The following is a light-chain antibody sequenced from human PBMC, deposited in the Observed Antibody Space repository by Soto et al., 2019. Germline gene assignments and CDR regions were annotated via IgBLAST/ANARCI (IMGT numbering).Light chain of an antibody. CDR1: QSIGTY. CDR2: GAS. Sequence: DIQVTQSPSSLSASVGDRVTITCRASQSIGTYLTWYHQKPGKAPQLLIYGASTLQSGVPSRFSASGSGTHFTLTISCLQSEDFATYYCQQYYSYPRTFGQGTKVDIK. CDR3: QQYYSYPRT. J-gene: IGKJ1*01. V-gene: IGKV1-39*01.